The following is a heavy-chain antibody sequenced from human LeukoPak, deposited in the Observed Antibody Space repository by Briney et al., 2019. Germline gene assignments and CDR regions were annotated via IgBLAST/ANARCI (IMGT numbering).Heavy chain of an antibody. CDR1: GFTVSSNY. D-gene: IGHD1/OR15-1a*01. CDR2: LYSDGKT. Sequence: PGGSQRLSCAASGFTVSSNYMSWVRQAPGKGLEWVSVLYSDGKTYYADSVKGRFTISRDNSKNTLYLQMNSLRAEDTAVYYCATAPLSAPYSFTWEHDYWGQGTLVTVSS. CDR3: ATAPLSAPYSFTWEHDY. V-gene: IGHV3-66*01. J-gene: IGHJ4*02.